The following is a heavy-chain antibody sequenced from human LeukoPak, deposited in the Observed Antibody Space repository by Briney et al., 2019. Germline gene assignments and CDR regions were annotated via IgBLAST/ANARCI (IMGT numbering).Heavy chain of an antibody. D-gene: IGHD2-2*01. J-gene: IGHJ4*02. V-gene: IGHV3-23*01. CDR1: GFTFSSYA. Sequence: PGGSLRLSCAASGFTFSSYAMSWVRQAPGKGLEWVSAISGSGGSTYYADSVKGRFTISRDNSKNTLYLQMNSLRAEDTAVYYCARDGPDSDIVVVPATPHWGQGTLVTVSS. CDR3: ARDGPDSDIVVVPATPH. CDR2: ISGSGGST.